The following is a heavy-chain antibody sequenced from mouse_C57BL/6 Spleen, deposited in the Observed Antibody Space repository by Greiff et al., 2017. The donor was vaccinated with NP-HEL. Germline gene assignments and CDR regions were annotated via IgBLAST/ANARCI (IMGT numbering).Heavy chain of an antibody. CDR3: ARSQYDYDGGV. J-gene: IGHJ1*03. V-gene: IGHV1-61*01. Sequence: QVQLQQPGAELVRPGSSVKLSCKASGYTFTSYWMDWVKQRPGQGLEWIGNIYPSDSETHYNQKFKDKATLTVDKSSSTAYMQLSSLTSEDSAVDYYARSQYDYDGGVWGTGTTVTVSS. D-gene: IGHD2-4*01. CDR1: GYTFTSYW. CDR2: IYPSDSET.